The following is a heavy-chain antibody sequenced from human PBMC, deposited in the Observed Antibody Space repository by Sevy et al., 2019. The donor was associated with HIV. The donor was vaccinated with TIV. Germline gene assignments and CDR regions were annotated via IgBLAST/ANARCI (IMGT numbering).Heavy chain of an antibody. J-gene: IGHJ4*02. Sequence: GGSLRLSCAASGFIFSNAWMSWVRQAPGKGLEWVGRIKSKTDGGTTDYAAPVKGRFTISRDDSKNTLYLQMNSLKTEDTAVYYCTTDPRYCSGGSRYHFDYWGQGTLVTVSS. CDR1: GFIFSNAW. CDR2: IKSKTDGGTT. V-gene: IGHV3-15*01. D-gene: IGHD2-15*01. CDR3: TTDPRYCSGGSRYHFDY.